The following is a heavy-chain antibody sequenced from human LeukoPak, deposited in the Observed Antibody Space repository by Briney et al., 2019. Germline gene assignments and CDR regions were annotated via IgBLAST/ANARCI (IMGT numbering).Heavy chain of an antibody. V-gene: IGHV4-59*01. J-gene: IGHJ3*02. D-gene: IGHD1-26*01. CDR3: ARETRLHSGSYSNDAFDI. Sequence: SETLSLTCTVSGGSISSYYWSWIRQPPGKGLEWIGYISYSGSTDYNPSLKSRVTISLDTTKNQFSLRLSSVTAADTAVYYCARETRLHSGSYSNDAFDIWGQGTMVTVSS. CDR1: GGSISSYY. CDR2: ISYSGST.